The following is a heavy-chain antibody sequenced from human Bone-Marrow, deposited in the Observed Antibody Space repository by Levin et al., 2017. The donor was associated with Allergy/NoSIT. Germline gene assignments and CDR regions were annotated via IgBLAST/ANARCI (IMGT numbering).Heavy chain of an antibody. J-gene: IGHJ4*02. V-gene: IGHV3-48*01. CDR3: ARDRSRYCSSTSCTRGFVDY. D-gene: IGHD2-2*01. CDR1: GFTFSSYS. CDR2: ISSSSSTI. Sequence: GESLKISCAASGFTFSSYSMNWVRQAPGKGLEWVSYISSSSSTIYYADSVKGRFTISRDNAKNSLYLQMNSLRAEDTAVYYCARDRSRYCSSTSCTRGFVDYWGQGTLVTVSS.